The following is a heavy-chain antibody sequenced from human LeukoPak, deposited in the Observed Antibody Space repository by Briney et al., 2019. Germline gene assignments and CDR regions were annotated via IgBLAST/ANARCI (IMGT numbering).Heavy chain of an antibody. V-gene: IGHV3-23*01. CDR3: AKSGYNRFDY. Sequence: GGSLRLSCAASGMPFSSDAMSWVRQAPGKGLEWVSAISGSGSGSSTYYADSVKGRFTISRDNSKNTLYLQMNSLRAEDTAVYYCAKSGYNRFDYWGQGTLVTVSS. CDR2: ISGSGSGSST. D-gene: IGHD5-24*01. J-gene: IGHJ4*02. CDR1: GMPFSSDA.